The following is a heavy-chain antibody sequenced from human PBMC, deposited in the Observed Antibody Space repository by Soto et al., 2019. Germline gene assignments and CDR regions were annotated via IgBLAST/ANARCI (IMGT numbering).Heavy chain of an antibody. CDR3: AREERILGATRSYYFDY. Sequence: EVQLVESGGGLVQPGGSLRLSCAASGFTFSSYSMSWFRQAPGKGLEWVSYMSSSRSTTYYADSVKGRFTISRDSAKNSLYLQMNSLRDEDTAVYYCAREERILGATRSYYFDYWGQGTLVTVSS. D-gene: IGHD1-26*01. CDR1: GFTFSSYS. V-gene: IGHV3-48*02. J-gene: IGHJ4*02. CDR2: MSSSRSTT.